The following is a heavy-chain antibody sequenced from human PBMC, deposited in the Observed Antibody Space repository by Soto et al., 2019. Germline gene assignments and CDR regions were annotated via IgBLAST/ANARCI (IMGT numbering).Heavy chain of an antibody. J-gene: IGHJ2*01. CDR3: AKRRGEGYFDL. CDR1: GFTFSNFV. CDR2: IGGTSGST. D-gene: IGHD3-10*01. Sequence: EVQLLESGGGLVQPGGSLRLTCAASGFTFSNFVMGWVRRAPGKGLEWVSAIGGTSGSTYYADSVKGRLTISRDNSKNTLFLHMNRLRADDTAVYYCAKRRGEGYFDLWGRGTLVTVSS. V-gene: IGHV3-23*01.